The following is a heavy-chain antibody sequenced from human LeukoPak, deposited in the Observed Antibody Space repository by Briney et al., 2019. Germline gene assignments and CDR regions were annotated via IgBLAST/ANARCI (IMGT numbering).Heavy chain of an antibody. V-gene: IGHV1-46*01. CDR1: GYTFTGYY. J-gene: IGHJ4*02. CDR2: INPSGGST. Sequence: ASVKVSCKASGYTFTGYYMHWVRQAPGQGLEWMGIINPSGGSTSYAQKFQGRVTMTRDMSTSTVYMELSSLRSEDTAVYYCARGEHYYGSSGYYFFDYWGQGTLVTVSS. D-gene: IGHD3-22*01. CDR3: ARGEHYYGSSGYYFFDY.